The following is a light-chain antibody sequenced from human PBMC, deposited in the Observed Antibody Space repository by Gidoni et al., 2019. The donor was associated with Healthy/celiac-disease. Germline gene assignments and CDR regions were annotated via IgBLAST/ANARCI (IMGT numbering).Light chain of an antibody. V-gene: IGKV1-5*03. CDR1: QSISSW. J-gene: IGKJ1*01. CDR3: QRYNTRT. CDR2: TAS. Sequence: DIQMTQSPSTLSASVGDRVTITCRASQSISSWLDWYQQKPGKAPKLLIYTASSLESGGPSRCGGRGDGTVFTLTISSLQPDDFATYYCQRYNTRTFGRGTKVEIK.